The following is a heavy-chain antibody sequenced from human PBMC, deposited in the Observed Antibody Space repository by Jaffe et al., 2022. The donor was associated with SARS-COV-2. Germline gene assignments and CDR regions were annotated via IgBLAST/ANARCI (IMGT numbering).Heavy chain of an antibody. CDR2: IKSKPDGGTT. Sequence: EVQLVESGGDLVKPGGSLRLSCATSGFTLNNAWMTWVRQAPGKGLEWVGRIKSKPDGGTTDFAAPVEGRFTISRDDSKNTLYLQMNGLKTEDTAVYYCTTDPGRGVRGCWGQGTLVTVSS. CDR3: TTDPGRGVRGC. V-gene: IGHV3-15*01. CDR1: GFTLNNAW. J-gene: IGHJ4*02. D-gene: IGHD3-10*01.